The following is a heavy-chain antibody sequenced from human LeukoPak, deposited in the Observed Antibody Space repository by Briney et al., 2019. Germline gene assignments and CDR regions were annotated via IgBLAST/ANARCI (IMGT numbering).Heavy chain of an antibody. CDR2: INPNTGGT. D-gene: IGHD3-10*01. V-gene: IGHV1-2*02. Sequence: GASVKVSCKTSGYTFTRFYVHWVRQAPGHGLEWMGWINPNTGGTNFAQKFQGRVTMTTDTSITTAYMDLRSLTSDDTAVYYCAREADFNGSGRGDSWGQGTLVTVSS. CDR3: AREADFNGSGRGDS. CDR1: GYTFTRFY. J-gene: IGHJ4*02.